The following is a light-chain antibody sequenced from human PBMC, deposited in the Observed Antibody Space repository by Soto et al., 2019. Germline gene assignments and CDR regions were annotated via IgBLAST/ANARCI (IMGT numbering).Light chain of an antibody. CDR1: SSDVCRYDY. Sequence: QSALTQPRSVSGSPGQSVTISCTGTSSDVCRYDYVSWYQQHPGKAPKLIVYDVTERPSGVPDRFSGSKSGNTASLTISELQAEDEADYSCCSFAGSYSNVFGTGTRSPS. CDR3: CSFAGSYSNV. J-gene: IGLJ1*01. V-gene: IGLV2-11*01. CDR2: DVT.